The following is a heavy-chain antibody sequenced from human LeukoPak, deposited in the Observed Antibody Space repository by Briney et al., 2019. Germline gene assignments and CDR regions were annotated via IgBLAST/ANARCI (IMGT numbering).Heavy chain of an antibody. CDR3: ARRSVIVVVTHNWFDP. Sequence: SETLSLTCTISGGSIDTYNYYWGWIRQPPGKGLEWIGSIYFDGSTYYNPSLKSRVTISLHTSKNQFSLKLSSVTAADTAVYYCARRSVIVVVTHNWFDPWGQGTLVTVSS. D-gene: IGHD3-22*01. CDR1: GGSIDTYNYY. V-gene: IGHV4-39*07. J-gene: IGHJ5*02. CDR2: IYFDGST.